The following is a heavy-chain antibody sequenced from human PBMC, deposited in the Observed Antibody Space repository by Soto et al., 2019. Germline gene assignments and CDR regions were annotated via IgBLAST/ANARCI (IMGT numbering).Heavy chain of an antibody. CDR3: AKVPSSASYRSYYYYGMDV. D-gene: IGHD1-26*01. CDR1: GFTFRSYS. J-gene: IGHJ6*02. CDR2: ITGSSDTK. V-gene: IGHV3-48*02. Sequence: EVQLVESGGGLVQPGGSLRLSCAASGFTFRSYSMNWVRQAPGKGLEWVSYITGSSDTKYYADSVKGRFTISRDNAKNSLYLQVNRQRDEDTAVYYGAKVPSSASYRSYYYYGMDVWGQGTTVTVSS.